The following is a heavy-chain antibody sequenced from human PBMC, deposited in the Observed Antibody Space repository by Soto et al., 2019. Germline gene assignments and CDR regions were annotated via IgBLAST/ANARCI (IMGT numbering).Heavy chain of an antibody. V-gene: IGHV1-18*04. CDR3: ARGPYCSGGSCYMTRGYYYYYGMDV. CDR2: ISAYNGNT. Sequence: QVQLVQSGAEVKKPGASVKVSCKASGYTFTSYGISWVRQAPGQGLEWMGWISAYNGNTNYAQKLQGRVTMTTDTSTSTAYMELRSLRSDDTAVYYCARGPYCSGGSCYMTRGYYYYYGMDVWDQGTTVTVSS. CDR1: GYTFTSYG. D-gene: IGHD2-15*01. J-gene: IGHJ6*02.